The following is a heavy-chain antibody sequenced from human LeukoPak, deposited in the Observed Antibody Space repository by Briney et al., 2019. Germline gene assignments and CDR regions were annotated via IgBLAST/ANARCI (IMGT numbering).Heavy chain of an antibody. J-gene: IGHJ5*02. CDR3: ARAPLNHSSGGSCYSAGWFDP. CDR2: IWYDGSNK. D-gene: IGHD2-15*01. V-gene: IGHV3-33*01. CDR1: GFTFSSYG. Sequence: PGRSLRLSCAASGFTFSSYGMHWVRQAPGKGLEWVAVIWYDGSNKYHADSVKGRFTISRDNSKNTLYLQMNSLRAEDTAVYYCARAPLNHSSGGSCYSAGWFDPWGQGTLVTVSS.